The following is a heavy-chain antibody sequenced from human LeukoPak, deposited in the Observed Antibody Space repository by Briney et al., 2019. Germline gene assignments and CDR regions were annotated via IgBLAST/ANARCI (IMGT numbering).Heavy chain of an antibody. CDR2: ISTYNGNT. D-gene: IGHD2-15*01. V-gene: IGHV1-18*01. J-gene: IGHJ6*03. CDR1: GYTFTSYG. Sequence: ASEKVSCKASGYTFTSYGISWVRQAPGQGLEWMGWISTYNGNTNYAQKLQGRVTMTTDTSTSTAYMELRRLRSDDTAVYYCARDLGRYCSGGSCHYYSYYMDVWGKGTTVTVSS. CDR3: ARDLGRYCSGGSCHYYSYYMDV.